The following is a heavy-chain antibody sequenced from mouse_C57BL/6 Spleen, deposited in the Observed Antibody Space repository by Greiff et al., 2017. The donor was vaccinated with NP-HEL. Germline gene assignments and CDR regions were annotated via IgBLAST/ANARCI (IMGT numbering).Heavy chain of an antibody. CDR2: IDPSDSYT. V-gene: IGHV1-50*01. Sequence: QVQLQQPGAELVKPGASVKLPCKASGYTFTSYWMQWVKQRPGQGLEWIGEIDPSDSYTNYNQKFKGKATLTVDTSSSTAYMQLSSLTSEDSAVYYCASYGSSLAYWGQGTLVTVSA. CDR1: GYTFTSYW. CDR3: ASYGSSLAY. J-gene: IGHJ3*01. D-gene: IGHD1-1*01.